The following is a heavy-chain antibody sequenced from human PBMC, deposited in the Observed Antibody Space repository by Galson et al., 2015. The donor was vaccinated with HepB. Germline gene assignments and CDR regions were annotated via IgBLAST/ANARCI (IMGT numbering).Heavy chain of an antibody. CDR2: IHPFDSYT. CDR3: ARHDTGDYYYGMDV. D-gene: IGHD3-9*01. Sequence: SRAEVKKPGESPRISCTGSGYSFTSYWINWVRQMPGKGLEWMGRIHPFDSYTTYSPSFQGHVTISADKSIRTAYLQWSSLKASDTAMYYCARHDTGDYYYGMDVWGQGTTVTVSS. V-gene: IGHV5-10-1*01. J-gene: IGHJ6*02. CDR1: GYSFTSYW.